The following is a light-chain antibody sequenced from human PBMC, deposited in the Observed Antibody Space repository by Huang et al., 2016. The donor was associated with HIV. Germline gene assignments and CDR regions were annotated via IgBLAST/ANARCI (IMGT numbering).Light chain of an antibody. J-gene: IGKJ2*01. CDR1: QNIAGY. CDR2: DAS. CDR3: QQSYSTPYT. Sequence: DIQMTQSPSSLSASVGDRVTITCRASQNIAGYLNWYQQKPGKAPKFLIYDASTLQSGVPSRFSGSGSGTDFTLTISSLQPEDFATYYCQQSYSTPYTFGQGTQLEIK. V-gene: IGKV1-39*01.